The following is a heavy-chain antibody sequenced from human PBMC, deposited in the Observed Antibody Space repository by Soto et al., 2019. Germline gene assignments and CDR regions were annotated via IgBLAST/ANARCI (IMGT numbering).Heavy chain of an antibody. V-gene: IGHV4-39*01. J-gene: IGHJ3*02. CDR1: GGSISSSSYY. CDR3: ARRPRRAWAFDI. CDR2: IYYSGST. Sequence: QLQLQESGPGLVKPSETLSLTCTVSGGSISSSSYYWGWIRQPPGKGLKWIGSIYYSGSTYYNPSLKSRVTISVDTSKNQFSLKLSSVTAADTAVYYCARRPRRAWAFDIWGQGTMVTVSS.